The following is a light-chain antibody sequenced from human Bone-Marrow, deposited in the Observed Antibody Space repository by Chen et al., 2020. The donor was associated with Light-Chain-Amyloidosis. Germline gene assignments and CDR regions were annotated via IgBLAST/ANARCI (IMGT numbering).Light chain of an antibody. V-gene: IGKV1-33*01. CDR2: DAS. CDR3: QQFDNLPLT. CDR1: QDISNY. Sequence: DIQMTQSPSSLSASVGDRVSITCQASQDISNYLNWYQQKQGKAPKLLIYDASNWETGVPSRFSGSGSGTHFTFTISSLQPEDTATYYCQQFDNLPLTFGGGTRVEI. J-gene: IGKJ4*01.